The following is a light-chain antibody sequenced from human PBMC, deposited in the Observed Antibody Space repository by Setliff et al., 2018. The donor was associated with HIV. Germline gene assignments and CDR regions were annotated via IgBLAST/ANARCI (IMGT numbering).Light chain of an antibody. CDR3: TSYASSSTLYV. J-gene: IGLJ1*01. CDR2: EVN. CDR1: SSDVGGYNY. Sequence: QSVLTQPASVSGSPGQSVTISCTGTSSDVGGYNYVSWYQQYPGKAPKLMIYEVNNRPSGVSNRFSGSKSGNTASLTISGLQAEDEADYYCTSYASSSTLYVFGTGTKATV. V-gene: IGLV2-14*01.